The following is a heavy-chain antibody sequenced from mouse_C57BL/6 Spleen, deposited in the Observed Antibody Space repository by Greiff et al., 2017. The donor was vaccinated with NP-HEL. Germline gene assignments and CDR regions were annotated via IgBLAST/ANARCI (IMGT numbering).Heavy chain of an antibody. CDR3: ARDLIYYGNPFDY. V-gene: IGHV5-4*01. J-gene: IGHJ2*01. CDR2: ISDGGSYT. CDR1: GFTFSSYA. Sequence: EVMLVESGGGLVKPGGSLKLSCAASGFTFSSYAMSWVRQTPEKRLEWVATISDGGSYTYNPDNVKGRFTISRDNAKNNRYLQMSHLKSEDTAMYYCARDLIYYGNPFDYWGQGTTLTVSS. D-gene: IGHD2-1*01.